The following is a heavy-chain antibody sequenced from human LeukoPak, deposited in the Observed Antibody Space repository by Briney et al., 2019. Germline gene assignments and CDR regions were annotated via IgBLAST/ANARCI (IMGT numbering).Heavy chain of an antibody. J-gene: IGHJ4*02. Sequence: GGSLRLSCAATGFIFDNYGMSWVRHAPGKGLEWVSGINWNGAGTGYADSVKGRFTISRDKAKNSVYLRMNSLRAEDTALYYCARVTVYYDSSGYFDPWGQGALVTVSS. CDR1: GFIFDNYG. CDR3: ARVTVYYDSSGYFDP. CDR2: INWNGAGT. V-gene: IGHV3-20*04. D-gene: IGHD3-22*01.